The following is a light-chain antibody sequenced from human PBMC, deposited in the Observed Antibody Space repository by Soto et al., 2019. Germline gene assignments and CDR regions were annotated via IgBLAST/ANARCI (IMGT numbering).Light chain of an antibody. Sequence: SYELTQPPSVSVAPGQTARITCEGNNIGSKSVHWYQQKPRQAPVLVVYGDSDRPSGTPERFSGSDSGNTATLTIGGVEAGDEADYYCQVWHIISDHVVFGGGTQLTVL. CDR2: GDS. CDR1: NIGSKS. J-gene: IGLJ7*01. CDR3: QVWHIISDHVV. V-gene: IGLV3-21*02.